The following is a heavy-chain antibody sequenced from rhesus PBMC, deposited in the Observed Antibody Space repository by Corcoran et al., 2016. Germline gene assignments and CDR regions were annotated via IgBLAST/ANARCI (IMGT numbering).Heavy chain of an antibody. J-gene: IGHJ5-2*02. CDR1: GGSITSNY. V-gene: IGHV4-173*01. CDR2: ISGRGGRN. Sequence: QLQLQESGPGLVKPSETLSLTCAVSGGSITSNYWNWSRQSPGKGLEWIVRISGRGGRNDYNPSLKSRVTISTGTSKNQFSLKLSSVTAADTAVYYCVRRTNSPTGDSLDVWGRGILVTVSS. CDR3: VRRTNSPTGDSLDV. D-gene: IGHD4-29*01.